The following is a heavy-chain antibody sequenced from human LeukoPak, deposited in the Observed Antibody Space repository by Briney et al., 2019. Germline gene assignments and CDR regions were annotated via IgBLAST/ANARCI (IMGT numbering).Heavy chain of an antibody. Sequence: SETLSLTCTVSGGSISSSSYYWGWIRQPPGKGLEWIGSIYYSGSTNYNPSLKSRVTISVDTSKNQFSLKLSSVTAANTAVYYCATHCSSTSCYGDYWGQGTLVTVSS. CDR2: IYYSGST. V-gene: IGHV4-39*07. CDR1: GGSISSSSYY. D-gene: IGHD2-2*01. CDR3: ATHCSSTSCYGDY. J-gene: IGHJ4*02.